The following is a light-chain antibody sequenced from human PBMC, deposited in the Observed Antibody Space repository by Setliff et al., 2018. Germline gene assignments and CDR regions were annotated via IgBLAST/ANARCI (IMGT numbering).Light chain of an antibody. CDR3: QSYDSSLSEI. J-gene: IGLJ1*01. CDR2: GNS. Sequence: LTQPPSVSGAPGQRVTISCTGSSSNIGAGYDVHWYQQLPGTAPKLLIYGNSNRPSGVPDRFSGSKSGTSASLAITGLQAEDEADYYCQSYDSSLSEIFGTGTKVTVL. V-gene: IGLV1-40*01. CDR1: SSNIGAGYD.